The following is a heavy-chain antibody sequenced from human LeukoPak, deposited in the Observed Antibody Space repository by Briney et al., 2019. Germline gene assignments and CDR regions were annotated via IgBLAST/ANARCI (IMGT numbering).Heavy chain of an antibody. J-gene: IGHJ4*02. CDR3: ARDRRYSDSGYFYYDY. Sequence: GGPLRLSCVASGFSLSIYSIIWPRQAPGKGLEWGSYISGGADPRYYADSVKGRFTISRDIGKNSLYLQMNSLRVEDTAVYYCARDRRYSDSGYFYYDYWGQGALVTVSS. CDR1: GFSLSIYS. CDR2: ISGGADPR. V-gene: IGHV3-48*01. D-gene: IGHD3-22*01.